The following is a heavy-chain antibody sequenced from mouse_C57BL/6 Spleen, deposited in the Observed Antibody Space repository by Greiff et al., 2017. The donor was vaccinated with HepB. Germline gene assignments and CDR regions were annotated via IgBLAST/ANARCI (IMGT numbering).Heavy chain of an antibody. J-gene: IGHJ3*01. V-gene: IGHV1-64*01. CDR1: GYTFTSYW. Sequence: VQLQQSGAELVKPGASVKLSCKASGYTFTSYWMHWVKQRPGQGLEWIGMIHPNSGSTNYNEKFKSKATLTVDKSSSTAYMQLSSLTSEDSAVYYCAREVYSKFAYWGQGTLVTVSA. D-gene: IGHD2-5*01. CDR2: IHPNSGST. CDR3: AREVYSKFAY.